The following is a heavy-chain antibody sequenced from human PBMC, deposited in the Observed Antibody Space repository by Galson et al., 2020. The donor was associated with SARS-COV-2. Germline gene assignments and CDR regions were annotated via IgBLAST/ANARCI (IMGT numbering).Heavy chain of an antibody. D-gene: IGHD4-4*01. Sequence: SQTLSLTCAISGDTVSSNSVGWHWIRQSPARGLEWLGRTFFRSKWYYDYAVSVKSRITINPDTSKNQLSLQLNSVTHEDTAVYYCSRGYRYSFVNWYQGILVTVSS. V-gene: IGHV6-1*01. CDR1: GDTVSSNSVG. CDR3: SRGYRYSFVN. J-gene: IGHJ4*02. CDR2: TFFRSKWYY.